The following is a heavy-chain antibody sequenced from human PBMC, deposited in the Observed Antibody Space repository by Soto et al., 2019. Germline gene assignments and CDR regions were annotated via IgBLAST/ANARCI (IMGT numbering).Heavy chain of an antibody. CDR1: GYTFTSYG. CDR2: ISAYNGNT. V-gene: IGHV1-18*01. J-gene: IGHJ5*02. Sequence: QVQLVQSGAEVKKPGASVKVSCKASGYTFTSYGISWVRQAPGQGLEWMGWISAYNGNTNYAQKLQGRVTMTTDTSTSTAYMELRSLRSDDTAVYYCARVPKRPYCSSTSCYASWFDPWGQGTLVTVSS. CDR3: ARVPKRPYCSSTSCYASWFDP. D-gene: IGHD2-2*01.